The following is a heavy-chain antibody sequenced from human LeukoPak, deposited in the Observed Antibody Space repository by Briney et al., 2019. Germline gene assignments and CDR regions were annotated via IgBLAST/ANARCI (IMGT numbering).Heavy chain of an antibody. CDR2: IYYGGST. J-gene: IGHJ4*02. V-gene: IGHV4-31*03. Sequence: SQTLSLTCIVSGESIRSGYYWSWIRQLPGKDLEWIGYIYYGGSTFYSPSLKSRVTISVDPSKNQFSLELSSVTAADTAVYYCAGGVVVFAAFDNCGQGTLVTVSS. D-gene: IGHD2-15*01. CDR1: GESIRSGYY. CDR3: AGGVVVFAAFDN.